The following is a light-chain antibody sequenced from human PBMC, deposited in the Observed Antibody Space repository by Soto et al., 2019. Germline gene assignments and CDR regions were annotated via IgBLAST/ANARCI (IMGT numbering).Light chain of an antibody. CDR1: SSDVGGYNY. CDR2: DVS. CDR3: SSYTSSSTQVV. J-gene: IGLJ2*01. Sequence: QSALTQPASVSGSPGQSITISCTGTSSDVGGYNYVSWYQQHPGKAPKLMIYDVSNRLSGVSNRFSGSKSGNTASLTISGLQAEDEADYYCSSYTSSSTQVVFGGGTQLTVL. V-gene: IGLV2-14*01.